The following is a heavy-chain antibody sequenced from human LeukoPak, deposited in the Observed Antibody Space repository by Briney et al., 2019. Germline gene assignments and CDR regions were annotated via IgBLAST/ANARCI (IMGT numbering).Heavy chain of an antibody. CDR3: ARERWRSSSIVADY. CDR1: GYTFTGYY. D-gene: IGHD6-6*01. CDR2: INPNSGGT. Sequence: ASVKVSCKASGYTFTGYYMHWVRQALGQGLEWMGRINPNSGGTNYAQKFQGRVTMTRDTSISTAYMELSRLRSDDTAVYYCARERWRSSSIVADYWGQGTLVTVSS. V-gene: IGHV1-2*06. J-gene: IGHJ4*02.